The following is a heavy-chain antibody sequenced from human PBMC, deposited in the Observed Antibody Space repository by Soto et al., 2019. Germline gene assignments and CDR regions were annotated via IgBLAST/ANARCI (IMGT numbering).Heavy chain of an antibody. V-gene: IGHV4-30-2*01. Sequence: QLQLQESGSGLVKPSQTLSLTCAVSGGSISSGGYSWSWIRQPPGKGLEWIGYIYHSGSTYYNPSPKRRVTISVDRSKNQFSLKLSSVTAADTAVYYCAGWWMYAPRFAPWGQGTLVTVSS. CDR1: GGSISSGGYS. CDR2: IYHSGST. CDR3: AGWWMYAPRFAP. D-gene: IGHD2-8*01. J-gene: IGHJ5*02.